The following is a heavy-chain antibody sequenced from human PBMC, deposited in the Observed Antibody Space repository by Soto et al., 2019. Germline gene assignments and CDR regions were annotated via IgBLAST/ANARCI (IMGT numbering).Heavy chain of an antibody. CDR2: IYNDGKT. D-gene: IGHD3-10*01. CDR1: GLPVSTNY. V-gene: IGHV3-53*01. J-gene: IGHJ6*02. Sequence: GGSLRLSCAASGLPVSTNYMSWVRQAPGKGLEWVSVIYNDGKTYYADSVKGRFTISRDASKNTLHLQMDRLRDEDTAVYYCVRPLPSGQNYGMDVWGQGTTVTVSS. CDR3: VRPLPSGQNYGMDV.